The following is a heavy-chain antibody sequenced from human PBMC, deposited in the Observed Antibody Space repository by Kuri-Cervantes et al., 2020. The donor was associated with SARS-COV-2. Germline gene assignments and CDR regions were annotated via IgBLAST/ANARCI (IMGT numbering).Heavy chain of an antibody. J-gene: IGHJ5*02. CDR3: AREYCSSTSCYVRWFDP. V-gene: IGHV4-31*03. D-gene: IGHD2-2*01. Sequence: LRLSCSVSGGSISSGGYYWSWIRQHSGKGLEWIGHISNRGVTYYNPSLQSRVTMSLDTSKNQFSLKLSSVTAADTAVYYCAREYCSSTSCYVRWFDPWGQGTLVTVSS. CDR1: GGSISSGGYY. CDR2: ISNRGVT.